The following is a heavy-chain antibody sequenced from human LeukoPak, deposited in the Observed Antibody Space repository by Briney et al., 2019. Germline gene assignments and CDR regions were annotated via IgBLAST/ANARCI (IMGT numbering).Heavy chain of an antibody. CDR2: INPSGGST. CDR1: GYTFTSYY. V-gene: IGHV1-46*01. CDR3: ARRFDSSGYYYPNFDY. D-gene: IGHD3-22*01. J-gene: IGHJ4*02. Sequence: GASVKVSCKASGYTFTSYYMHWVRQAPGQGLEWMGIINPSGGSTSYAQKFQGRVTMTRDTSKNQFSLKLSSVTAADTAVYYCARRFDSSGYYYPNFDYWGQGTLVTVSS.